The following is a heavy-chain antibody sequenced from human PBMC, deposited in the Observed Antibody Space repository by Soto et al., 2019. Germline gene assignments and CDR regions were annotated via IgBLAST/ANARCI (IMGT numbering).Heavy chain of an antibody. CDR3: ARSYCSGGSCYQGTWDY. CDR2: IIPIFGTA. V-gene: IGHV1-69*13. D-gene: IGHD2-15*01. J-gene: IGHJ4*02. CDR1: GGTFSSYA. Sequence: SVKVSCKASGGTFSSYAISWVRQAPGQGLEWMGGIIPIFGTANYAQKFQGRVTITADESTSTAYMELSSLRSEDTAVYYCARSYCSGGSCYQGTWDYWGQGTLVTVSS.